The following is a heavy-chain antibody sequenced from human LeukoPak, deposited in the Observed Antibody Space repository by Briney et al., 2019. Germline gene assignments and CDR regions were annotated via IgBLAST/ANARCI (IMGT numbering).Heavy chain of an antibody. V-gene: IGHV3-11*06. Sequence: GGSLRLSCAASGFTFSDYYMTWIRQAPGKGLEWVSYISSSSNNIHYANSVRGRFTISRGNAKNSLYLQMNSLRAEDTAVYYCARVGNSGSYFSPFDYWGQGTLVTVSS. D-gene: IGHD1-26*01. CDR3: ARVGNSGSYFSPFDY. J-gene: IGHJ4*02. CDR2: ISSSSNNI. CDR1: GFTFSDYY.